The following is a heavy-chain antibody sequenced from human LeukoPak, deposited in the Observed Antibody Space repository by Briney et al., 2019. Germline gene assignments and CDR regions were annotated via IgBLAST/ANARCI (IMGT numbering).Heavy chain of an antibody. V-gene: IGHV1-3*01. CDR2: MNDRYGNT. Sequence: ASLKVSCKASGYTFTSYAMHWVRQAPGQTLEWMGWMNDRYGNTKYSQKFQGRVTITRGTSASTAYMELSSLRSEDTAVCYCARGATGTTGYWGQGTLVTVSS. CDR1: GYTFTSYA. J-gene: IGHJ4*02. D-gene: IGHD1-1*01. CDR3: ARGATGTTGY.